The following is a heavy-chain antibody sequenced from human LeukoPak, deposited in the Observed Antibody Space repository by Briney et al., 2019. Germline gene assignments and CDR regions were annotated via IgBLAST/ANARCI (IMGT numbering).Heavy chain of an antibody. CDR3: ARDARYDILTGYSYYYYMDV. J-gene: IGHJ6*03. Sequence: GSSVKVSCKASGGTFSSYAISWVRQAPGQGLEWMEGIIPIFGTANYAQKFQGRVTITADESTSTAYMELSSLRSEDTAVYYCARDARYDILTGYSYYYYMDVWGTGTTVTVSS. V-gene: IGHV1-69*01. D-gene: IGHD3-9*01. CDR2: IIPIFGTA. CDR1: GGTFSSYA.